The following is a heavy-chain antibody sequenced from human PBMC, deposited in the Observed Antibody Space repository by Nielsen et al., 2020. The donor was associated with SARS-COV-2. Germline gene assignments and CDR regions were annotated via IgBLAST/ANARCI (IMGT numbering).Heavy chain of an antibody. D-gene: IGHD3-10*01. CDR2: INHSGST. J-gene: IGHJ3*01. CDR1: GGSISGYY. V-gene: IGHV4-34*01. Sequence: SETLSLTCTVSGGSISGYYWSWIRQPPGKGLEWIGEINHSGSTNYNPSLKSRVTISVDTSKNQFSLRVNSVTAADTAVYYCANSPGAFDVWGRGTMVTVSS. CDR3: ANSPGAFDV.